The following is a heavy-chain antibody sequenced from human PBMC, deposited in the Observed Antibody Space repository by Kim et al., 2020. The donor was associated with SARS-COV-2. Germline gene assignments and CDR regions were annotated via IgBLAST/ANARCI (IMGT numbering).Heavy chain of an antibody. V-gene: IGHV1-3*01. J-gene: IGHJ3*02. Sequence: ASVKVSCKASGYTFTSYAMHWVRQAPGQRLEWMGWINAGNGNTKYSQKFQGRVTITRDTSASTAYMELSSLRSEDTAVYYCARDSEDIVVVPAPGNSAFDIWGQGTMVTVSS. CDR3: ARDSEDIVVVPAPGNSAFDI. CDR1: GYTFTSYA. CDR2: INAGNGNT. D-gene: IGHD2-2*01.